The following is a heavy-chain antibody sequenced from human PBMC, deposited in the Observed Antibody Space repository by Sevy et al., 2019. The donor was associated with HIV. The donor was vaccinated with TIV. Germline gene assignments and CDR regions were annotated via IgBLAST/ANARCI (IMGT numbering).Heavy chain of an antibody. D-gene: IGHD2-15*01. J-gene: IGHJ4*02. Sequence: GGYLRLSCAASGFTFSSYWMHWVRQAPGERPVWVSRINGDGKTTTYADSVKGRFTISRDNGKNTVYLQMDSLRAADTAVYYCARPTDICMGFPFDSWGQGTLVTVSS. CDR1: GFTFSSYW. CDR2: INGDGKTT. V-gene: IGHV3-74*03. CDR3: ARPTDICMGFPFDS.